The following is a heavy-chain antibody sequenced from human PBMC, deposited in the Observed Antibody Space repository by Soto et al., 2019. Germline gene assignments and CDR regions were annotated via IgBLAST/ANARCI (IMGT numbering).Heavy chain of an antibody. Sequence: GGSLRLSCAASGFTFSSYGMHWVRQAPGKGLEWVAVISYDGSNKYYADSVKGRFTISRDNSKNTLYLQMNSLRAEDTAVYYCAKDQVLRAVAISYGMDVWGQGTTVTVSS. J-gene: IGHJ6*02. CDR2: ISYDGSNK. V-gene: IGHV3-30*18. CDR3: AKDQVLRAVAISYGMDV. D-gene: IGHD6-19*01. CDR1: GFTFSSYG.